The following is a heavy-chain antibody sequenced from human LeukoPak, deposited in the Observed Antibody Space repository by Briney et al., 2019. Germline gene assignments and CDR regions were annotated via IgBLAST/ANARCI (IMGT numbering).Heavy chain of an antibody. J-gene: IGHJ4*02. D-gene: IGHD3-22*01. Sequence: PSETLSLTCTVSGGSISSYYWSWIRQPPGKGLEWIGYIYYSGSTNYNPSLKSRVTISVDTSKNQFSLKLSSVTAADTAVYYCARRHSSGYYYIFDYWGQGTLVTVSS. CDR1: GGSISSYY. V-gene: IGHV4-59*01. CDR3: ARRHSSGYYYIFDY. CDR2: IYYSGST.